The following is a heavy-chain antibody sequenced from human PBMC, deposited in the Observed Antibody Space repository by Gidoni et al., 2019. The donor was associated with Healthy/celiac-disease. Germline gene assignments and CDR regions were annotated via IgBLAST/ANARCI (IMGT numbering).Heavy chain of an antibody. Sequence: QVQLQESGPGLVKPSGTLSLTCAVSGGSISSSNWWSWVRQPPGKGLEWIGEIYHSGSTNYNPSLKSRVTISVDKSKNQFSLKLSSVTAADTAVYYCASQLRFLEGERKYYFDYWGQGTLVTVSS. CDR2: IYHSGST. J-gene: IGHJ4*02. CDR1: GGSISSSNW. V-gene: IGHV4-4*02. D-gene: IGHD3-3*01. CDR3: ASQLRFLEGERKYYFDY.